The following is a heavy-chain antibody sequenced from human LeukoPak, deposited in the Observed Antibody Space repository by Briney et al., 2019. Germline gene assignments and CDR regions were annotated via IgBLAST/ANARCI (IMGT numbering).Heavy chain of an antibody. CDR2: IRGDGGET. D-gene: IGHD1-26*01. CDR3: ARVKVGTTNRFDY. V-gene: IGHV3-74*01. CDR1: GFTLSSYW. J-gene: IGHJ4*02. Sequence: PGGSLRLSCAASGFTLSSYWMHWVRQTPGKGPVWVAGIRGDGGETAYADSVKGRFTISRDNARNTLYLQMNSLRAEDTAVYYCARVKVGTTNRFDYWGQGTLVTVSS.